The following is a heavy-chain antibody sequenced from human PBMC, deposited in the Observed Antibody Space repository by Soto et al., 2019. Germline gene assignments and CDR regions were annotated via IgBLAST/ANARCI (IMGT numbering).Heavy chain of an antibody. V-gene: IGHV3-23*01. CDR1: GFTFSSYA. D-gene: IGHD6-19*01. CDR3: AKVRQWLAYFDY. CDR2: ISGSGGST. J-gene: IGHJ4*02. Sequence: EVQLLESGGGLVQPGGSLRLSCAASGFTFSSYAMSWVRQAPGKGLEWVSAISGSGGSTYYADSVKGRFTISRDNSKNTVDLQMNSLRAEDTAVYYCAKVRQWLAYFDYWGQGTLVTVSS.